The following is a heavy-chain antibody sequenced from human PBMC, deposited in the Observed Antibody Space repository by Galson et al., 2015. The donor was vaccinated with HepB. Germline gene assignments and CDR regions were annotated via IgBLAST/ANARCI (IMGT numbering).Heavy chain of an antibody. CDR1: GFTFGSYN. V-gene: IGHV3-48*01. Sequence: SLRLSCAASGFTFGSYNMNWVRQAPGKGLECISYISATSSTIFYADSVKGRFTVSRDNAKNSLYLEMNGLRAGDTAVYYCARDPDDTNGYYNSFDYWGQGSLVTVSS. D-gene: IGHD3-22*01. CDR2: ISATSSTI. J-gene: IGHJ4*02. CDR3: ARDPDDTNGYYNSFDY.